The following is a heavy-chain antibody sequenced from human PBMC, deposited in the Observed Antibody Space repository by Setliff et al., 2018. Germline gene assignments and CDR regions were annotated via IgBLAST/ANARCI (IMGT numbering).Heavy chain of an antibody. CDR3: VRDDADNYDAFDN. V-gene: IGHV3-7*01. Sequence: GGSLRLSCVVSGFSFSRHWMSWVRQAPGKGLEWVADIQQDGSTKYYLDSVKGRFTISRDNAKRSLYLQMNGLRADDTGVYYCVRDDADNYDAFDNWGQGTLVTV. CDR1: GFSFSRHW. J-gene: IGHJ3*02. D-gene: IGHD3-22*01. CDR2: IQQDGSTK.